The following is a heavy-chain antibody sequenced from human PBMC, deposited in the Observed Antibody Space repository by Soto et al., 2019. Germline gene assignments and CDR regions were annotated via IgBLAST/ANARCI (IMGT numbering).Heavy chain of an antibody. D-gene: IGHD2-21*02. CDR3: VRSSCGGDCYSPGY. CDR2: INHSGST. V-gene: IGHV4-39*07. CDR1: GGSISSGDYY. J-gene: IGHJ4*02. Sequence: PSETLSLTCTVSGGSISSGDYYWTWIRQPPGKGLEWIGEINHSGSTNQKPSLNSRVTISVDTSKSQLSLKLTSMTAADTAVYYCVRSSCGGDCYSPGYWSQGTLVTVSS.